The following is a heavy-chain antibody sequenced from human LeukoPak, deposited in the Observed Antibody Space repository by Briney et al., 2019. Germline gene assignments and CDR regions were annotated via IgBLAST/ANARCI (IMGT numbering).Heavy chain of an antibody. CDR1: GYTFSSYA. Sequence: GGSLRLSCAASGYTFSSYAMHWVRQAPGKGLEWVAVISYDGSNKYYADSVKGRFTISRDNSENTLYLQMNSLRAEDTAVYYCARAYDFWSGSDAFDIWGQGTMVTVST. J-gene: IGHJ3*02. CDR3: ARAYDFWSGSDAFDI. V-gene: IGHV3-30*04. CDR2: ISYDGSNK. D-gene: IGHD3-3*01.